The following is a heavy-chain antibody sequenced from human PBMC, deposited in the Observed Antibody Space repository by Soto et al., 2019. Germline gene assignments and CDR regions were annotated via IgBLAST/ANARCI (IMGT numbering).Heavy chain of an antibody. D-gene: IGHD1-26*01. CDR3: ARAHSGSSGGFADY. V-gene: IGHV3-30-3*01. CDR1: GFTFSSYA. CDR2: ISYDGSNK. J-gene: IGHJ4*02. Sequence: QVQLVESGGGVVQPGRSLRLSCAASGFTFSSYAMHWVRQAPGKGLERVAVISYDGSNKYYADSVKGRFTISRDNSKNTLYLQMNSLRAEDTAVYYCARAHSGSSGGFADYWGQGTLVTVSS.